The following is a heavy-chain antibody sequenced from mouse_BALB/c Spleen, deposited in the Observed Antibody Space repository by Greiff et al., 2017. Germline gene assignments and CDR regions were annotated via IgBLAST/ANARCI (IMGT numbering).Heavy chain of an antibody. J-gene: IGHJ4*01. Sequence: VQLVESGPGLVAPSQSLSITCTVSGFSLTSYGVHWVRQPPGKGLEWLGVIWAGGSTNYNSALMSRLSISKDNSKSQVFLKMNSLQTDDTAMYYCARDLYGNYYAMDYWGQGTSVTVSS. V-gene: IGHV2-9*02. CDR2: IWAGGST. D-gene: IGHD2-10*02. CDR3: ARDLYGNYYAMDY. CDR1: GFSLTSYG.